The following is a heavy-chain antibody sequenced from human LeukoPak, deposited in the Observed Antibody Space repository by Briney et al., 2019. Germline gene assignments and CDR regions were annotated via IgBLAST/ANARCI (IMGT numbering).Heavy chain of an antibody. CDR3: AHLGYSSSLDWFDP. J-gene: IGHJ5*02. CDR2: ISYDGSNK. D-gene: IGHD6-13*01. CDR1: GFTFSSYA. V-gene: IGHV3-30*04. Sequence: PGGSLRLSCAASGFTFSSYAMHWVRQAPGKGLEWVAVISYDGSNKYYADSVKGRFTISRDNSKNTLYLQMNSLRAEDTAVYYCAHLGYSSSLDWFDPWGQGTLVTVSS.